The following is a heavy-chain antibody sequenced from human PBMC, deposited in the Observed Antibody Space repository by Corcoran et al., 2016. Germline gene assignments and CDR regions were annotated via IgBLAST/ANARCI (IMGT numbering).Heavy chain of an antibody. CDR1: GFSLSTSGMR. Sequence: QVTLKESGPALVKPTQTLTLTCTFSGFSLSTSGMRVSWIRPPPGKALEWLARIDWDDDKFYSTSLKTRLTIAKDTAKNQVVLTMTNMDPVDTATYYCARIYGSGEWALDYWGQGTLVTVSS. CDR3: ARIYGSGEWALDY. D-gene: IGHD3-10*01. CDR2: IDWDDDK. J-gene: IGHJ4*02. V-gene: IGHV2-70*04.